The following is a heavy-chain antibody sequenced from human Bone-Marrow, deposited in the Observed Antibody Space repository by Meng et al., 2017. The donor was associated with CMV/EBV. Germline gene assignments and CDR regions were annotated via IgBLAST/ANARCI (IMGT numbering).Heavy chain of an antibody. V-gene: IGHV3-48*04. Sequence: GESLKISCAASGFTFSRFVMNWVRQAPGKGLEWVSYISNSPTTIHYADSVKGRFTISRDNAKNSLYLQMNSLSAEDTAVYYCVRGISYYFDYWGQGALVNGAS. D-gene: IGHD3-3*02. CDR2: ISNSPTTI. CDR1: GFTFSRFV. CDR3: VRGISYYFDY. J-gene: IGHJ4*02.